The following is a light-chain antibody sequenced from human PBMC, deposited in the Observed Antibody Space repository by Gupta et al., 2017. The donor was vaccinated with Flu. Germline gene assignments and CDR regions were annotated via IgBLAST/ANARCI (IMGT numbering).Light chain of an antibody. Sequence: IQMTQSPSSLPASVGDRVTISCRAGQSISTSINWYQQKPGKAPKVLIYGASSLQSGVTSRFIGSASGTDFTLTISSLQPEDFATYYCQQSYSVPYTFGQGTQLAIK. CDR3: QQSYSVPYT. V-gene: IGKV1-39*01. CDR1: QSISTS. CDR2: GAS. J-gene: IGKJ2*01.